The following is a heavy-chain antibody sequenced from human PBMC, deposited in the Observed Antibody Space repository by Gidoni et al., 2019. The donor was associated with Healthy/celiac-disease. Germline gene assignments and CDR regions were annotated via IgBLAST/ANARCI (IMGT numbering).Heavy chain of an antibody. V-gene: IGHV3-23*01. D-gene: IGHD2-15*01. CDR2: IRGSGGST. J-gene: IGHJ4*02. Sequence: VQLLASGGGLVQPGGSLRLSCAASGFPFSSDAMRWVRQAPGKGLEWVSAIRGSGGSTYYADSVKGRFTISRDNSKNTLYLQMNSLRAEDTAVYYCAKVGCSGGSCYYYFDYWGQGTLVTVSS. CDR3: AKVGCSGGSCYYYFDY. CDR1: GFPFSSDA.